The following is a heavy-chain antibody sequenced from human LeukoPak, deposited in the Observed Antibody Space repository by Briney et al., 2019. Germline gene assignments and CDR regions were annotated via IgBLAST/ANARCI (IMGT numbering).Heavy chain of an antibody. CDR1: GYTFTNYY. V-gene: IGHV1-46*01. CDR3: ASPTYYYGSGSYRIFDY. J-gene: IGHJ4*02. Sequence: ASVKVSCKASGYTFTNYYMHWVRQAPGQGLEWLGIINPSGATTSYAQNFQGRVTMTRDMSTSTVYLELSSLRSEDTAVYYCASPTYYYGSGSYRIFDYWGQGTLVTVSS. CDR2: INPSGATT. D-gene: IGHD3-10*01.